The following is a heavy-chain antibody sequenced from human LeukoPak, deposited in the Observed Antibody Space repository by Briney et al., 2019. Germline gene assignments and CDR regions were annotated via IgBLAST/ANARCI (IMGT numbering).Heavy chain of an antibody. CDR1: GGTFSSYA. J-gene: IGHJ4*02. Sequence: GASVKVSCKASGGTFSSYAISWVRQAPGQGLEWMGGIIPIFGTANYAQKFQGRVTITADESTSTAYMELNSLRAEDTAVYYCARVDTSHLRYFDSWGQGTLVTVSS. CDR3: ARVDTSHLRYFDS. CDR2: IIPIFGTA. D-gene: IGHD3-16*01. V-gene: IGHV1-69*13.